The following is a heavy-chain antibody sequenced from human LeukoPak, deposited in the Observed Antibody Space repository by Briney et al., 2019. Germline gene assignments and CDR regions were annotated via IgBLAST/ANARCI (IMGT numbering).Heavy chain of an antibody. CDR1: GFTFSSYW. Sequence: PGGSLRLSCAASGFTFSSYWMHWVRQAPGKGLVWVSRIKSDGSTNYADSVKGRFTISRDNDKNTVSLQKNSLRAADTGVYYCARAPSEIGGYYPEYFRHWGQGTLVTVSS. J-gene: IGHJ1*01. D-gene: IGHD3-22*01. CDR2: IKSDGST. V-gene: IGHV3-74*01. CDR3: ARAPSEIGGYYPEYFRH.